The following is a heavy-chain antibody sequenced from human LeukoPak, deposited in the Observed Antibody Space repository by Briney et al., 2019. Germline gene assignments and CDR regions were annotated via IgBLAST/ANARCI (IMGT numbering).Heavy chain of an antibody. Sequence: SETLSLTCTVSGGSISSGSYYWSWIRQPAGKGLEWIGRIYTSGSTNYNPSLKSRVTISVDTSKNQFSLKLSSVTAADTAVYYCTRSVAGTGAYAFDIWGQGTVVTVSS. CDR3: TRSVAGTGAYAFDI. V-gene: IGHV4-61*02. D-gene: IGHD6-19*01. CDR1: GGSISSGSYY. CDR2: IYTSGST. J-gene: IGHJ3*02.